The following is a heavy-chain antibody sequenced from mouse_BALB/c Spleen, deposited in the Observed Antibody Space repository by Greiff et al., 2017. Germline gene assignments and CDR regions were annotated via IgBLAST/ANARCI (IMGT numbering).Heavy chain of an antibody. J-gene: IGHJ3*01. CDR1: GFTFSSYG. D-gene: IGHD2-3*01. Sequence: EVMLVESGGGLVQPGGSRKLSCAASGFTFSSYGMSWVRQTPDKRLEWVATISSGGSYTYYPDSVKGRFTISRDNAKNILYLQMSSLRSEDTAMYYCARGYDGYYAWFAYWGQGTLVTVSA. CDR3: ARGYDGYYAWFAY. V-gene: IGHV5-6*03. CDR2: ISSGGSYT.